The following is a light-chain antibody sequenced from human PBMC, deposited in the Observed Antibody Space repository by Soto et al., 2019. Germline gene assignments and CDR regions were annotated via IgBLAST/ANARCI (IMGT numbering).Light chain of an antibody. CDR3: SPYTNINPRACV. J-gene: IGLJ1*01. Sequence: QSALTQPASVSGSPGQSITISCTGTSGDIGSYNRVSWYQQHPGKAPKLIIYEVTDRPSGVSNRFSGSKSGNTASLTISGLQAEDEAEYYGSPYTNINPRACVFGTGTKRTVL. CDR2: EVT. V-gene: IGLV2-14*01. CDR1: SGDIGSYNR.